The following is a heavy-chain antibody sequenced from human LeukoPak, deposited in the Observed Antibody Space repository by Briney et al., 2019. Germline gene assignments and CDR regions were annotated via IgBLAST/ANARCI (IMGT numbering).Heavy chain of an antibody. CDR3: ARGARTAAGTFYFDY. V-gene: IGHV4-4*07. D-gene: IGHD6-13*01. J-gene: IGHJ4*02. Sequence: PSETLSLTCTVSGGSISSYYWSWIRQPAGKGLEWIGRIYTSGSTNYNPPLKSRVTMSVDTSKNQFSLKLSSVTAADTAVYYCARGARTAAGTFYFDYWGQGTLVTVSS. CDR2: IYTSGST. CDR1: GGSISSYY.